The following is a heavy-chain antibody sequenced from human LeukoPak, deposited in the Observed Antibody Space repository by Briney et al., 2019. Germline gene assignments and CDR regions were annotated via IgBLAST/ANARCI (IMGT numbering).Heavy chain of an antibody. J-gene: IGHJ4*02. CDR3: AALHTGTFVDY. V-gene: IGHV3-30*02. CDR1: GFSFSGYG. D-gene: IGHD4-17*01. Sequence: PGGSLRLSCAASGFSFSGYGMHWVRKVQGRGLEGVAFIRYDGSTKFYTDSVKGRFAISRDNSKNTLSLQMNSLRTEDTAVYYCAALHTGTFVDYWGQGTLVTVSS. CDR2: IRYDGSTK.